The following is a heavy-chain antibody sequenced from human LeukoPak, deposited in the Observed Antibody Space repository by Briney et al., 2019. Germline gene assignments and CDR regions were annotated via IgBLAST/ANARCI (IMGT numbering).Heavy chain of an antibody. CDR2: IYYSGNT. Sequence: SETLSLTCTVSSGSITNYYWSWIRQPPGKGLEWIGFIYYSGNTNYNPSLKSRVTVSLDTSKNQFSLKLSSVTAADTAVYYCASHYGSGSFYSPFDYWGQGTLVTVSS. J-gene: IGHJ4*02. CDR1: SGSITNYY. CDR3: ASHYGSGSFYSPFDY. V-gene: IGHV4-59*01. D-gene: IGHD3-10*01.